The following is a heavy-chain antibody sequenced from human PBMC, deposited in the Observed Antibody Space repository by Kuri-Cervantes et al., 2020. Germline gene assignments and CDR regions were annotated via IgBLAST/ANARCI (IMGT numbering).Heavy chain of an antibody. CDR1: GGSISSGGYY. V-gene: IGHV4-61*08. D-gene: IGHD5-12*01. J-gene: IGHJ6*02. CDR2: IYYSGST. Sequence: SETLSLTCTVSGGSISSGGYYWSWIRQHPGKGLEWIGYIYYSGSTNYNPSLKSRVTISVDTSKNQFSLKLSSVTAADTAVYYCARLFSGYDSTYYYYYYYGMDVWGQGTTVTVSS. CDR3: ARLFSGYDSTYYYYYYYGMDV.